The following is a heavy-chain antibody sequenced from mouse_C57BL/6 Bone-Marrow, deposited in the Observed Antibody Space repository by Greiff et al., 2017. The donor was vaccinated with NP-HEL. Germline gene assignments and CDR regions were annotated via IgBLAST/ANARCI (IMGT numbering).Heavy chain of an antibody. J-gene: IGHJ2*01. CDR3: ARGRGYGSRNFDY. D-gene: IGHD1-1*01. CDR2: IYPGDGDT. CDR1: GYAFSSSW. Sequence: VKLMESGPELVKPGASVKISCKASGYAFSSSWMNWVKQRPGKGLEWIGRIYPGDGDTNYNGKFKGKATLTADKSSSTAYMQLSSLTSEDSAVYFCARGRGYGSRNFDYWGQGTTLTVSS. V-gene: IGHV1-82*01.